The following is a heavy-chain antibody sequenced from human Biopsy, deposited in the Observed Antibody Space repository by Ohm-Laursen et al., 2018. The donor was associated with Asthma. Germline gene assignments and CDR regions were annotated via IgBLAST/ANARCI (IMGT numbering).Heavy chain of an antibody. CDR2: VYYSGST. CDR1: GGSINNFY. Sequence: GTLSLTCTASGGSINNFYWSWIRQPPGKGLESIGHVYYSGSTNYNPSLKSRVTISIDASKNQFSLKLTSVTAADTAVYYCARGVDRVTGLLDHFDYWGQGTLVTVSS. CDR3: ARGVDRVTGLLDHFDY. D-gene: IGHD2-21*02. J-gene: IGHJ4*02. V-gene: IGHV4-59*01.